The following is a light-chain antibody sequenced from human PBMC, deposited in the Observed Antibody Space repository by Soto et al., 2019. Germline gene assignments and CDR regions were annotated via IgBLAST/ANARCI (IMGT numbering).Light chain of an antibody. CDR3: SSYTSSNTGV. V-gene: IGLV2-14*01. J-gene: IGLJ2*01. CDR1: SSGVGGYNY. CDR2: EVS. Sequence: QSALTQPASVSGSPGQSITISCTGTSSGVGGYNYVSWYQHHPCKAPKLMIYEVSNRPSGVSNRFSGSKSGNTASLTISGLQAEDEADYYCSSYTSSNTGVFGGGTKLTVL.